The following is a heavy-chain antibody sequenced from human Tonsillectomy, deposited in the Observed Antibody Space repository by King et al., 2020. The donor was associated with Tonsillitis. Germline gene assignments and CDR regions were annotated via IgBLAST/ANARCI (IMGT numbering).Heavy chain of an antibody. V-gene: IGHV4-39*07. Sequence: QLQESGPGLVKPSETLSLTCTVSGGSISSSRYYWGWIRQPPGKGLDWIVSIYSSGSTYYTPSLKSRVTISVDTSKNQFSLKLRSVTAADTAVSYCVGRHQRWLAHNWFDPWGQGTLVTVSS. CDR2: IYSSGST. D-gene: IGHD6-19*01. CDR3: VGRHQRWLAHNWFDP. J-gene: IGHJ5*02. CDR1: GGSISSSRYY.